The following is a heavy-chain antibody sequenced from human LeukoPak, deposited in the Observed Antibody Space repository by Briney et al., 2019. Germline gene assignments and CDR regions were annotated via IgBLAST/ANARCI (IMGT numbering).Heavy chain of an antibody. V-gene: IGHV4-59*08. CDR2: IYFTGST. CDR3: ARSYHYGSGSYSYYFDY. J-gene: IGHJ4*02. Sequence: PSETLSLTCTVSGGSINSYYWSWIRQPPGKGLEWIGYIYFTGSTEYNPSLKSRVTMSVDTSKKQFPLRLSSVTAADTAVYYCARSYHYGSGSYSYYFDYWGQGTPVTVSS. D-gene: IGHD3-10*01. CDR1: GGSINSYY.